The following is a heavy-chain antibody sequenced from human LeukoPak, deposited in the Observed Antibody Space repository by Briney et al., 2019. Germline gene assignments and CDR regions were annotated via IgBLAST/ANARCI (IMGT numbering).Heavy chain of an antibody. Sequence: GGSLRLSCAASGFTFSSYTMNWVRQARGKGLEWLSSIRGSGGYISYADSVKGRFTISRDNAKKSLYLQMTSLTAEDTAVYYCARDRGAYCGGDCYLGFDYWGRGTLVTVSS. CDR2: IRGSGGYI. V-gene: IGHV3-21*01. J-gene: IGHJ4*01. CDR3: ARDRGAYCGGDCYLGFDY. CDR1: GFTFSSYT. D-gene: IGHD2-21*02.